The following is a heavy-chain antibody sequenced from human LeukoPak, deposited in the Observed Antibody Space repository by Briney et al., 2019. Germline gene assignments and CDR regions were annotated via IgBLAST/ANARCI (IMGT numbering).Heavy chain of an antibody. CDR2: ISYDGSNK. D-gene: IGHD2-2*01. J-gene: IGHJ4*02. Sequence: GGSLRLPCAASGFTFSSYAMHWVRQAPGKGLEWVAVISYDGSNKYYADSVKGRFTISRDNSKNTLYLQMNSLRAEDTAVYYCAKLGYCSSTSCSGAYYFDYWGQGTLVTVSS. CDR3: AKLGYCSSTSCSGAYYFDY. V-gene: IGHV3-30*04. CDR1: GFTFSSYA.